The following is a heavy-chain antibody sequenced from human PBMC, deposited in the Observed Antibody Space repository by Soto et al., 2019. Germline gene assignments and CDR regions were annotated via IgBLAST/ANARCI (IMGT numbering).Heavy chain of an antibody. CDR1: GFTFSSYA. Sequence: EVQLLESGGGLVQPGGSLRLSCAASGFTFSSYAMSWVRQAPGKGLEWVSAISGSGGSTYYADSVKGRFTISRDNSKNTLYLQMNSLRAEDTAVYYCANFWWFGESDRPYYFDYWGQGTLVTVSS. CDR3: ANFWWFGESDRPYYFDY. D-gene: IGHD3-10*01. CDR2: ISGSGGST. V-gene: IGHV3-23*01. J-gene: IGHJ4*02.